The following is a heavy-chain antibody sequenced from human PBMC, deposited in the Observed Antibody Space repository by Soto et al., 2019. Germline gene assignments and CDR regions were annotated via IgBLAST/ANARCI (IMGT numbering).Heavy chain of an antibody. CDR1: GYSIRNGYY. Sequence: KPSETLSLTCTVSGYSIRNGYYWGWIRQPPGKGLEWIGTIYHSGSTYYNPSLKSRVTISVDASENHFSLKLSSVTAADTAGYYCARVGPYCGGDCYSPPPWGQGTLVTVSS. D-gene: IGHD2-21*02. J-gene: IGHJ5*02. V-gene: IGHV4-38-2*02. CDR2: IYHSGST. CDR3: ARVGPYCGGDCYSPPP.